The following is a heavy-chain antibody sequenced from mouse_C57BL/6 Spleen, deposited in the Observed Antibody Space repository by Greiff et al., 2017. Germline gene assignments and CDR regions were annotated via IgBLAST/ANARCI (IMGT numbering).Heavy chain of an antibody. D-gene: IGHD3-2*02. J-gene: IGHJ2*01. V-gene: IGHV1-54*01. CDR2: INPGSGGT. Sequence: VQLQQSGAELVRPGTSVKVSCKASGYAFTNYLIEWVKQRPGQGLEWIGVINPGSGGTNYNEKFKGKATLTANKASSTAYMQLSSLTSEDSAVSFCASSSGQGYFDYWGQGTTLTVSS. CDR3: ASSSGQGYFDY. CDR1: GYAFTNYL.